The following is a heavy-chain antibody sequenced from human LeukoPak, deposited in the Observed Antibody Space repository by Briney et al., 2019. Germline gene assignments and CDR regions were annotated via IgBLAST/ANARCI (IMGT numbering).Heavy chain of an antibody. CDR1: GFTFSSYW. J-gene: IGHJ6*02. V-gene: IGHV3-7*01. Sequence: PGGSLRLSCAASGFTFSSYWMSWVRQAPGKGLEWVANIKQDGSEKYYVDSVKGRFTISRDNAKNSLYLQMNSLRAEDTAVYYCARDRLMEGSSWQPRYYYYGMDVWGQGTTVTVSS. CDR2: IKQDGSEK. D-gene: IGHD6-13*01. CDR3: ARDRLMEGSSWQPRYYYYGMDV.